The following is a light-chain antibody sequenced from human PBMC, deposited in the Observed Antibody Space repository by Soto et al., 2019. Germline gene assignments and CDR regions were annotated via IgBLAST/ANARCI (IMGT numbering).Light chain of an antibody. CDR3: IQALQTPPT. CDR1: QSLLHSNGYNY. J-gene: IGKJ1*01. Sequence: DIVMTQSPLSLPVTPGEPASSSCRSSQSLLHSNGYNYLDWYLQKPGQSPQLLIYLGSNRASGVADRFSGSGSGTDFTLKISRVEAEDVGVYYCIQALQTPPTFCQGTKLEIK. V-gene: IGKV2-28*01. CDR2: LGS.